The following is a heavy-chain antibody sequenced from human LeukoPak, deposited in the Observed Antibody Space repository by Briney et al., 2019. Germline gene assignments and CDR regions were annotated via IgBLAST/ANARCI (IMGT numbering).Heavy chain of an antibody. CDR1: GFTFSSYW. J-gene: IGHJ4*02. V-gene: IGHV3-7*01. CDR3: ARDSFWSGSVPGY. CDR2: IKQDGSEK. D-gene: IGHD3-3*01. Sequence: PGGSLRLSCAASGFTFSSYWMSWVRQAPGKGLEWVANIKQDGSEKYYVDSVKGRFTISRDNAKNSQYLQMNSLRAEDTAVYYCARDSFWSGSVPGYWGQGTLVTVSS.